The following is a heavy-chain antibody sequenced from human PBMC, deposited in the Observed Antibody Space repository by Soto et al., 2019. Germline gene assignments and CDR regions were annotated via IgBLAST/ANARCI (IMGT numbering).Heavy chain of an antibody. CDR3: AKVMVAATRHTDFDS. CDR2: IYFDGST. V-gene: IGHV4-39*02. D-gene: IGHD2-15*01. J-gene: IGHJ4*02. CDR1: GGSINSNSYY. Sequence: QLRESGPGLVKTSETLSLTCTVSGGSINSNSYYWAWIRQTPGKGLAWIASIYFDGSTYYNPSLKSRVTISVDTSKNQFSLRLTSVTTADTAVYYCAKVMVAATRHTDFDSWGQGTLVTVSS.